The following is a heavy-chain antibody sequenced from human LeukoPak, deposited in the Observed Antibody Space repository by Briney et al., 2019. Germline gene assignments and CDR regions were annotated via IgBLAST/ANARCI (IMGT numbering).Heavy chain of an antibody. CDR1: GGTFSSYA. CDR2: IIPIFGTA. V-gene: IGHV1-69*05. D-gene: IGHD3-3*01. CDR3: ARARRGFLEWLAFDY. J-gene: IGHJ4*02. Sequence: ASVKVSCKASGGTFSSYAISWVRLAPGQGLEWMGGIIPIFGTANYAQKFQGRVTITTDESTSTAYMELSSLRSEDTAVYYCARARRGFLEWLAFDYWGQGTLVTVSS.